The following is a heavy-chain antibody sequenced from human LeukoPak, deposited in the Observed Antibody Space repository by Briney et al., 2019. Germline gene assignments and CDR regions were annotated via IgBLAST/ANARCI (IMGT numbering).Heavy chain of an antibody. J-gene: IGHJ4*02. CDR2: FTASGGRT. D-gene: IGHD2-8*02. CDR3: AKGLSDPNLVLDS. Sequence: PGGSLKLSCAASGFTFSNYAMTWVRQAPGKGLEWVSSFTASGGRTYYADSGKGRFTISRDNSKNTLYLQLNSLSAADTALYFCAKGLSDPNLVLDSWGQGTLVTASS. CDR1: GFTFSNYA. V-gene: IGHV3-23*01.